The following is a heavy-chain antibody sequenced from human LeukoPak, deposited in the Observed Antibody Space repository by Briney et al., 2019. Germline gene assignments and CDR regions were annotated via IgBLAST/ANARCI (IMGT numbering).Heavy chain of an antibody. J-gene: IGHJ4*02. CDR1: GGTFSCYA. CDR2: IIPIFGTA. V-gene: IGHV1-69*01. D-gene: IGHD5-18*01. Sequence: SVKVSCKASGGTFSCYAISWVRQAPGQGLEWMGGIIPIFGTANYAQKFQGRVTITADESTSTAYMELSSLRSEDTAVYYCASGYSYGEDFDYWGQGTLVTVSS. CDR3: ASGYSYGEDFDY.